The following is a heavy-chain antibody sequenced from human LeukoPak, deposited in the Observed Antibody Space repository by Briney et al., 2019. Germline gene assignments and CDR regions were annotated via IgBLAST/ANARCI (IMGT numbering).Heavy chain of an antibody. J-gene: IGHJ5*02. CDR2: IYYSGST. Sequence: SETLSLTCTVSGGSISSSSYYWGWIRQPPGKGLEWIGSIYYSGSTYYNPSLKSRVTISVDTSKNQFSLKLSSVTAADTAVYYCARASRGVNNWFDPWGQGTLVTVSS. D-gene: IGHD2-8*02. CDR1: GGSISSSSYY. CDR3: ARASRGVNNWFDP. V-gene: IGHV4-39*07.